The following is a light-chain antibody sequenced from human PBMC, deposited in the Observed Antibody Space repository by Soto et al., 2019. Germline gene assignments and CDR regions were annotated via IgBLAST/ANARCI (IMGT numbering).Light chain of an antibody. Sequence: QSVLTQPASVSGSPGQSITISCTGTSSDVGGYNYVSWYQQHPVKAPKLMIYDVSNRPSGVSNRFSGSKSGNTASLTISGLHAEDDADYYCSSYTSSSTLEVVVGGGTKVTVL. CDR3: SSYTSSSTLEVV. J-gene: IGLJ2*01. CDR2: DVS. V-gene: IGLV2-14*01. CDR1: SSDVGGYNY.